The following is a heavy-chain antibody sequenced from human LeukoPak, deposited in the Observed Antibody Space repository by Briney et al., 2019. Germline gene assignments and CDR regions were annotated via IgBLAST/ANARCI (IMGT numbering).Heavy chain of an antibody. CDR1: GYTFTSFY. D-gene: IGHD1-26*01. V-gene: IGHV1-46*01. Sequence: ASVKVSCKASGYTFTSFYMHWVRQAPGQGLEWMGIINPSGGSTSYAQKFQGRVTMTRDTSTSTVYMELSSLRSEDTAVYYCAGGGGATISSVYWGQGTLVTVSS. CDR2: INPSGGST. J-gene: IGHJ4*02. CDR3: AGGGGATISSVY.